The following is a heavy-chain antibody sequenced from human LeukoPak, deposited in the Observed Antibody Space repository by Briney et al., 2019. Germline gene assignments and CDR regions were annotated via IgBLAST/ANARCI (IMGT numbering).Heavy chain of an antibody. D-gene: IGHD1-14*01. J-gene: IGHJ4*02. CDR2: IAFGGSDN. CDR3: ARRPAITGAPFDY. CDR1: GFTLTDYW. Sequence: GESLKISCKGSGFTLTDYWVGWVRQMPGKGLEWMEIIAFGGSDNRYSPSFQGQVTLSTDKSISTAYLQWSSLKASDSAIYYCARRPAITGAPFDYWGQGTLVTVSS. V-gene: IGHV5-51*01.